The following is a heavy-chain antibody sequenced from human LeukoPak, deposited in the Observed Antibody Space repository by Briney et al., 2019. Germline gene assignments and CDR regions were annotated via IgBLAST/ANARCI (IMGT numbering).Heavy chain of an antibody. CDR3: AARPTSAAVAPSDY. CDR2: ISGSGDST. Sequence: PRGSLRLSCAASGFTVSSNYMSWVRQAPGKGLEWVSGISGSGDSTYYADSVKGRSTISRDNSKNMLYLQMNSLRAEDTATYYCAARPTSAAVAPSDYWGQGTLVTVSS. CDR1: GFTVSSNY. V-gene: IGHV3-23*01. D-gene: IGHD6-19*01. J-gene: IGHJ4*02.